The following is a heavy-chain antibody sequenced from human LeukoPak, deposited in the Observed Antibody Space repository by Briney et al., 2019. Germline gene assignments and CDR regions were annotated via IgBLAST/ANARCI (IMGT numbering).Heavy chain of an antibody. D-gene: IGHD2-8*01. V-gene: IGHV3-30*01. CDR3: ARPNGY. Sequence: GGSLRLSCAASGFTFSSYDMHWVRQAPGKGLEWVAFMSFDEKKKSYADSVKGRFTVSRDISKETLYLQMDNLRAEDTAVYYCARPNGYWGQGTLVTVSS. J-gene: IGHJ4*02. CDR1: GFTFSSYD. CDR2: MSFDEKKK.